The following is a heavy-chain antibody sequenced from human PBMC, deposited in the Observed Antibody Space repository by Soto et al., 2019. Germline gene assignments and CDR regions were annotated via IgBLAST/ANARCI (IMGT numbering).Heavy chain of an antibody. J-gene: IGHJ6*02. D-gene: IGHD2-2*01. CDR1: GFTFSSYG. CDR2: ISYDGSNK. V-gene: IGHV3-30*18. CDR3: AKGLGYCISTSCYFAPSYYYYYGMDV. Sequence: QVQLVESGGGVVQPGRSLRLSCAASGFTFSSYGMHWVRQAPGKGLEWVAVISYDGSNKYYADSVKGRFTISRDNSKIAMYLQMNSLRAEDTAVYYCAKGLGYCISTSCYFAPSYYYYYGMDVWGQGTTVTVSS.